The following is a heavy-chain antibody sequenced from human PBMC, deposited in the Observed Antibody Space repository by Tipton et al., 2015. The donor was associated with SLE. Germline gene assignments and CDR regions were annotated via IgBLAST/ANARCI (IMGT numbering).Heavy chain of an antibody. CDR3: ASFPYGYYMDV. V-gene: IGHV4-34*01. CDR2: INHSGST. D-gene: IGHD2-8*01. CDR1: GGSFNIYY. J-gene: IGHJ6*03. Sequence: TLSLTCAVYGGSFNIYYWSWIRQPPGKGLEWIGEINHSGSTNYNPSLKSRVTISVDTSKNQFSLKLSSVTAADTAVYYCASFPYGYYMDVWGKGTTVTVSS.